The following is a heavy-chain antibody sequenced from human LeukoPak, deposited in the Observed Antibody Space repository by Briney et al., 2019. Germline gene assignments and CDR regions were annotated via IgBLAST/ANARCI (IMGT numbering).Heavy chain of an antibody. CDR1: GFTFDDYA. V-gene: IGHV3-9*01. J-gene: IGHJ4*02. CDR2: ISWNSGSI. CDR3: ARGTPYYFDY. Sequence: GGSLRLSCAASGFTFDDYAMHWVRQAPGKGLEWVSGISWNSGSIGYADSVKGRFTISRDNSKNTLYLQMNSLRAEDTAVYYCARGTPYYFDYWGQGTLVTVSS.